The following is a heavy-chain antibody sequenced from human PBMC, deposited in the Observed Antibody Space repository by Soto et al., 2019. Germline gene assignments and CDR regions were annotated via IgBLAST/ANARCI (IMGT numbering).Heavy chain of an antibody. D-gene: IGHD3-9*01. V-gene: IGHV4-59*01. J-gene: IGHJ5*02. Sequence: QVQLQQSGPGLVNPSETLSLTCTVTGGSISSYYWSWIWQPPGKGLEWIGYIYYTGSTNYNPSLMSCVTISVETSEHEHALKLSSVTAADTAVYYCSRAADILPGPGFDPWGQGTLVTVSS. CDR3: SRAADILPGPGFDP. CDR2: IYYTGST. CDR1: GGSISSYY.